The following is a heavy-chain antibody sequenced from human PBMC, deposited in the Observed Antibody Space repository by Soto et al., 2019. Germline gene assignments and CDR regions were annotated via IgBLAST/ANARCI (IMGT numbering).Heavy chain of an antibody. J-gene: IGHJ4*02. CDR3: ARFRVDGYYTF. D-gene: IGHD3-3*01. CDR2: ISISGTTI. Sequence: QVQLVASGGGLAKPGGSLRLSCAASGFTLSDYYMTCIRPAPGKGLGWVSDISISGTTIHYANSVRGRFTIPRENAKHLLLLQMHTPRAEGTAVDSWARFRVDGYYTFWGPGTPVTVAA. V-gene: IGHV3-11*01. CDR1: GFTLSDYY.